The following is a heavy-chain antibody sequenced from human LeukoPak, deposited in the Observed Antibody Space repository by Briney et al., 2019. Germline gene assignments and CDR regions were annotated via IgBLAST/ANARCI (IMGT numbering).Heavy chain of an antibody. Sequence: SETLSLTCTVSGGSISSYYWSWIRQPPGKGREWIGYIYYSGSTNYNPSLKSRVTISVDTSNNQFSLKLSSVTAADTAVYYCARDDYDSSGYYSGFDYWRQGTLVTVSS. CDR1: GGSISSYY. V-gene: IGHV4-59*01. CDR3: ARDDYDSSGYYSGFDY. D-gene: IGHD3-22*01. J-gene: IGHJ4*02. CDR2: IYYSGST.